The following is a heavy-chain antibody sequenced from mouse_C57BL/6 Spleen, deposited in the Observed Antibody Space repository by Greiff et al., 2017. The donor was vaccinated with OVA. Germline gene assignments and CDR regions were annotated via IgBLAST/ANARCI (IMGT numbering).Heavy chain of an antibody. V-gene: IGHV1-72*01. CDR3: ARWTARDWYYFDY. CDR2: IDPNSGGT. D-gene: IGHD3-2*01. Sequence: VQLQQPGAELVKPGASVKLSCKASGYTFTSYWMHWVKQRPGRGLEWIGRIDPNSGGTKYNEKFKSKATLTVDKPSSTAYMQLSSVTSEDSAVYYCARWTARDWYYFDYWGQGTTLTVSS. J-gene: IGHJ2*01. CDR1: GYTFTSYW.